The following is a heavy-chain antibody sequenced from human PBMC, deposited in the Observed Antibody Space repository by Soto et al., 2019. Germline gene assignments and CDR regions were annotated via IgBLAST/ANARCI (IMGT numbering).Heavy chain of an antibody. J-gene: IGHJ3*02. CDR1: GGSFSGYY. CDR2: INHSGST. V-gene: IGHV4-34*01. Sequence: PSETLSLTCAVYGGSFSGYYWSWIRQPPGKGLEWIGEINHSGSTNYNPSLKSRVTISVDTSKNQFSLKLSSVTAADTAVYYCASTGYCSGGSCYEDDDAFDIWGQGTMVTVSS. CDR3: ASTGYCSGGSCYEDDDAFDI. D-gene: IGHD2-15*01.